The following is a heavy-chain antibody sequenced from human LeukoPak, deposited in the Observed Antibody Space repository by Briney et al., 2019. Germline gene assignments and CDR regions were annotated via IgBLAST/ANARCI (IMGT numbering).Heavy chain of an antibody. CDR1: EYTLTELS. CDR2: FDPEDGET. V-gene: IGHV1-24*01. D-gene: IGHD6-19*01. J-gene: IGHJ4*02. Sequence: ASVKVSCKVSEYTLTELSMHWVRQAPGKGLEWMGGFDPEDGETMFAQKFQGRVTMTEDTSTDTAYMELSSLRSEDTAVYYCTITWLVLGDNLDYWGQGTLVTVSS. CDR3: TITWLVLGDNLDY.